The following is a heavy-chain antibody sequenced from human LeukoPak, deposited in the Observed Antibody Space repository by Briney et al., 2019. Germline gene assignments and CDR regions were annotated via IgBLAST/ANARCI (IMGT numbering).Heavy chain of an antibody. D-gene: IGHD6-13*01. V-gene: IGHV1-8*01. CDR2: MNPNSDNT. CDR1: GYSFTSYD. CDR3: ARARTPLIAAAGTHYCYGMDV. Sequence: ASVKVSCKASGYSFTSYDINWVRQATGQGLEWMGWMNPNSDNTGYAQKFQGRVTMTRNTSISTAYMGLSSLGSDDTAVYYCARARTPLIAAAGTHYCYGMDVWGQGTTVTVSS. J-gene: IGHJ6*02.